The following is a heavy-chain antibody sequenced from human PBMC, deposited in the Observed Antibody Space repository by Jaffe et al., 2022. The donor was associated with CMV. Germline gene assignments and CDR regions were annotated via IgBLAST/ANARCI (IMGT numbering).Heavy chain of an antibody. CDR1: GFTFDDYA. CDR3: AKDRAPITMVRGVIMAAMDV. D-gene: IGHD3-10*01. Sequence: EVQLVESGGGLVQPGRSLRLSCAASGFTFDDYAMHWVRQAPGKGLEWVSGISWNSGSIGYADSVKGRFTISRDNAKNSLYLQMNSLRAEDTALYYCAKDRAPITMVRGVIMAAMDVWGQGTTVTVSS. CDR2: ISWNSGSI. V-gene: IGHV3-9*01. J-gene: IGHJ6*02.